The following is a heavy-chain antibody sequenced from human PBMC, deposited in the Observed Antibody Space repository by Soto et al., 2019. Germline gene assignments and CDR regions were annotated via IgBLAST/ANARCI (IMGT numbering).Heavy chain of an antibody. CDR2: IYHSGST. D-gene: IGHD6-6*01. V-gene: IGHV4-30-2*01. Sequence: QLQLQESGSGLVKPSQTLSLTCAVSGGSISSGGYSWSWIRQPPGKGLEWIGYIYHSGSTYYNPSLTKQVTISVDRSKNQFSLKLSSVTAADTAVYYGAGGRAARPLGYWGQGTLVTVSS. CDR1: GGSISSGGYS. J-gene: IGHJ4*02. CDR3: AGGRAARPLGY.